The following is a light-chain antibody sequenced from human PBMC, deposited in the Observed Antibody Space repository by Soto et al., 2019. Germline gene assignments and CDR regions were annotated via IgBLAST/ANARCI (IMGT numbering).Light chain of an antibody. CDR2: GAS. J-gene: IGKJ1*01. Sequence: EIMLTQSQGTLSLSPGERATLSCRAGQSVSSNSLAWYQQKPGQAPRLLIYGASSRATRVPDRFSGSVYGTGFTLTDSRLEPEDFAVYYCKQYGSTPTFGQGTRVEI. V-gene: IGKV3-20*01. CDR1: QSVSSNS. CDR3: KQYGSTPT.